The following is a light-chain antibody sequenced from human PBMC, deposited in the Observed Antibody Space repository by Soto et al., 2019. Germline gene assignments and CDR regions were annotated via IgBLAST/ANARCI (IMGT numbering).Light chain of an antibody. CDR1: SSNIGAGYD. CDR3: QSYDSSLSGVV. V-gene: IGLV1-40*01. CDR2: GNS. Sequence: QSVLPQPPSVSGAPGPRVTISCTGSSSNIGAGYDVHWYQQLPATAPKLLIYGNSNRPSGVPDRFSGSKSGTSAALAITGLQAEDEAYYYCQSYDSSLSGVVFGGGPKLTVL. J-gene: IGLJ2*01.